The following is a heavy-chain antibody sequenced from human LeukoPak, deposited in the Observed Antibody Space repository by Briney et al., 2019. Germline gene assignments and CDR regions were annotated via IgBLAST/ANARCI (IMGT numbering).Heavy chain of an antibody. J-gene: IGHJ6*03. D-gene: IGHD2-2*01. CDR2: ISGRGGST. V-gene: IGHV3-23*01. CDR3: ASSATIADYYYMDI. CDR1: GFSFISYA. Sequence: GGSLRLSCAASGFSFISYAMSWVRQAPGKGLEWVSAISGRGGSTYYADSVKGRFTISRDNSNNTLYLQMSSLRAEDTAVYYCASSATIADYYYMDIWGKGTTVTVSS.